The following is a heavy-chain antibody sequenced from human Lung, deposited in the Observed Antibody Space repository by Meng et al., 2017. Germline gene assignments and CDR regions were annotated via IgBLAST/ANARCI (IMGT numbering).Heavy chain of an antibody. CDR2: IIPILERA. D-gene: IGHD3-16*01. J-gene: IGHJ4*02. V-gene: IGHV1-69*02. Sequence: QVQLVQSGAEVKKPGSSGKVAGKASGGTVSRYSFSWVRQAPGQGLEWMGRIIPILERANYAQKFQGRVTITADISTTTAYMEMRSLRSEDTAVYYCASAMGNYVPATNEWTPSYFDYWGRGTLVTVSS. CDR1: GGTVSRYS. CDR3: ASAMGNYVPATNEWTPSYFDY.